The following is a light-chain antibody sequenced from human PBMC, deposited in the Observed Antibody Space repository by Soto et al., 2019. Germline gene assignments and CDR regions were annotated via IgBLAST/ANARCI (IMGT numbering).Light chain of an antibody. CDR2: AAS. V-gene: IGKV1-39*01. CDR1: QSISNH. J-gene: IGKJ1*01. CDR3: QQSYSSPPT. Sequence: DIQMTQSPSSLSASVEDRVIITCRASQSISNHLNRYQQKPGKAPKLLIFAASSLQSGVPSRFSGSRSGPDFTLTISSLQPEDFATYYRQQSYSSPPTFGQGTKVDIK.